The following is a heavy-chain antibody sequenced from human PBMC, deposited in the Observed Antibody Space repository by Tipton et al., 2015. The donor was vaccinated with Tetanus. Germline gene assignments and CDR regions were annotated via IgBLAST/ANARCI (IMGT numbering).Heavy chain of an antibody. CDR3: AGPPLHGDYVGNWFDP. J-gene: IGHJ5*02. Sequence: QMQLVQSGAEVKKPGASVKVSCKASGYTFTGYYMHWVRQAPGQGLEWMGWINPNSGGTNYAQKFQGRVTMTRDTSISTAYMELSRLRSDDTAVYYCAGPPLHGDYVGNWFDPWGQGTLVTVSS. CDR2: INPNSGGT. D-gene: IGHD4-17*01. CDR1: GYTFTGYY. V-gene: IGHV1-2*02.